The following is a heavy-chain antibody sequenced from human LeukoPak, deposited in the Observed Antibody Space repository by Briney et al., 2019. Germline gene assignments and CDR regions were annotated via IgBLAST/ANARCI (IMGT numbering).Heavy chain of an antibody. J-gene: IGHJ4*02. CDR2: IFYSGST. D-gene: IGHD5-18*01. CDR3: ATWVDTAMVLARIDY. V-gene: IGHV4-38-2*02. Sequence: SETLSLTCTVSGYSISSGCYWGWIRQPPGKGLEWIGNIFYSGSTYYSPSLKSRVTISLDTSRNQFSLKLSSVTAADTAVYYCATWVDTAMVLARIDYWGQGTLVTVSS. CDR1: GYSISSGCY.